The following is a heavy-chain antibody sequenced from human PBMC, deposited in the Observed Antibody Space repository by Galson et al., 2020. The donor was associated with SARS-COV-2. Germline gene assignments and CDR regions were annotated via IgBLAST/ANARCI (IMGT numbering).Heavy chain of an antibody. J-gene: IGHJ4*02. V-gene: IGHV3-9*01. CDR3: ARSVGATFDY. CDR1: GFTFDDYA. Sequence: GGSLRLSCAASGFTFDDYAMHWVRQAPGKGLEWVSGISWNSGSIGYADSVKGRFTISRDNAKNSLYLQMNSLRAEDTALYYCARSVGATFDYWGQGTLVTVSS. D-gene: IGHD1-26*01. CDR2: ISWNSGSI.